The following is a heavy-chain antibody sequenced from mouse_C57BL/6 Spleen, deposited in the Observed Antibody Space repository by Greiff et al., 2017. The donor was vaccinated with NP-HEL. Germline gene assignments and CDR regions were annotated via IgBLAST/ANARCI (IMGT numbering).Heavy chain of an antibody. CDR2: ISGGGGNT. CDR3: ARGSLLRQGYIDV. V-gene: IGHV5-9*01. CDR1: GFTFSSYT. D-gene: IGHD1-2*01. J-gene: IGHJ1*03. Sequence: EVQLVESGGGLVKPGGSLKLSCAASGFTFSSYTMSWVRQTPEKRLEWVATISGGGGNTYYPDSVKGRFPISSDHASNTLSLQMSILRSEDTALYYCARGSLLRQGYIDVWGTGTTVTVSS.